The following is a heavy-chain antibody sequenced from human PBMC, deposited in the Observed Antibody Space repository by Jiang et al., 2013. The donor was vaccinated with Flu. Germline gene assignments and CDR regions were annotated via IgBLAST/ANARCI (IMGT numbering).Heavy chain of an antibody. V-gene: IGHV1-46*01. J-gene: IGHJ5*02. CDR2: INPSGGST. CDR1: GYTFTSYY. Sequence: SGYTFTSYYMHWVRQAPGQGLEWMGIINPSGGSTSYAQKFQGRVTMTRDTSTSTVYMELSSLRSEDTAVYYCARDRDWTSSGLGGWFDPWGQGTLVTVSS. CDR3: ARDRDWTSSGLGGWFDP. D-gene: IGHD6-13*01.